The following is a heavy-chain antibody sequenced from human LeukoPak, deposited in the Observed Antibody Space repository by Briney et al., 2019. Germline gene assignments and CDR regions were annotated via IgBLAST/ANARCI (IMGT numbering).Heavy chain of an antibody. D-gene: IGHD6-6*01. CDR2: IYYSGST. CDR3: ARDKEAALLKSWFDP. V-gene: IGHV4-39*07. J-gene: IGHJ5*02. CDR1: GGSMSSSSYY. Sequence: SETLFLTCTVSGGSMSSSSYYWGWIRQPPGKGLEWIGSIYYSGSTYYNPSLKSRVTISVDTSKNQFSLKLSSVTAADTAVYYCARDKEAALLKSWFDPWGQGTLVTVSS.